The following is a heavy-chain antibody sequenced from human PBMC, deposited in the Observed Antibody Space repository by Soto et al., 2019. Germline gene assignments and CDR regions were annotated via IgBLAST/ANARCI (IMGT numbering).Heavy chain of an antibody. Sequence: PGGSLRLSCAASGFTFTSYWMHWVRQAPGKGLVWVSRINSDGSSTSYADSVKGRFTISRDNAKNMLYLQMNTLRAEDTAVYYFAKDPDYGDTVGWFDPWGQGTLVNVSS. CDR2: INSDGSST. V-gene: IGHV3-74*01. CDR1: GFTFTSYW. CDR3: AKDPDYGDTVGWFDP. D-gene: IGHD4-17*01. J-gene: IGHJ5*02.